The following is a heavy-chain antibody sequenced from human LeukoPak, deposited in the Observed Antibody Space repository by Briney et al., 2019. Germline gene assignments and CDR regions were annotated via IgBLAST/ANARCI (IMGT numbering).Heavy chain of an antibody. CDR1: GFTFSSYG. D-gene: IGHD5-18*01. V-gene: IGHV3-30*02. CDR2: IRYDGSNK. Sequence: GGSLRLSCAASGFTFSSYGMHWVRQAPGKGLEWVAFIRYDGSNKYYADSVKGRFTISRDNSKNTLYLQMNSLRAEDTAVYYCARETRGYSYGYFDYWGQGTLVTVSS. CDR3: ARETRGYSYGYFDY. J-gene: IGHJ4*02.